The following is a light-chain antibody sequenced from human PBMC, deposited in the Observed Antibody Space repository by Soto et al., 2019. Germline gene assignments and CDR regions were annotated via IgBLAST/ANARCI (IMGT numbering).Light chain of an antibody. CDR3: CSYAGSSTFVV. CDR1: SSDVGSYNL. CDR2: EDT. V-gene: IGLV2-23*02. Sequence: QSVLTRPASVSGSPGQSITISCTGTSSDVGSYNLVSWYQQHPGKAPKLMIYEDTKRPSGVSNRFSGSKSGNTASLTISGLQAEDEADYYCCSYAGSSTFVVFGGGTKLTVL. J-gene: IGLJ2*01.